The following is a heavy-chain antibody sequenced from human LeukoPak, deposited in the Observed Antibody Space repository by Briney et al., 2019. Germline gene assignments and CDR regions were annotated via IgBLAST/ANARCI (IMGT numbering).Heavy chain of an antibody. D-gene: IGHD3-3*01. CDR1: GGSISSFY. V-gene: IGHV4-4*07. J-gene: IGHJ4*02. CDR3: ARDEGSGHYDS. CDR2: LLTGGST. Sequence: SETLSLTCTVSGGSISSFYWNWIRQPAGKGLEWIGRLLTGGSTIYNPSLKSRVTISVDKSKIQFPLKLSSVTAADTAVYYCARDEGSGHYDSWGQGTLVTVSS.